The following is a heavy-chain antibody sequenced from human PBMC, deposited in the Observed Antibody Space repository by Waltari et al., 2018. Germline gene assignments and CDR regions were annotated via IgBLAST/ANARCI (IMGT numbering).Heavy chain of an antibody. CDR2: IYYSGST. Sequence: QLQLQESGPGLVKPSETLSLTCTVSGGSISSSSYYWGWIRQPPGKGLEWIGSIYYSGSTYYNPSLKSRVTISVDTSKNQFSLKLSSVTAADTAVYYCASRGAYDYIWGSYRYDYWGQGTLVTVSS. D-gene: IGHD3-16*02. J-gene: IGHJ4*02. V-gene: IGHV4-39*07. CDR1: GGSISSSSYY. CDR3: ASRGAYDYIWGSYRYDY.